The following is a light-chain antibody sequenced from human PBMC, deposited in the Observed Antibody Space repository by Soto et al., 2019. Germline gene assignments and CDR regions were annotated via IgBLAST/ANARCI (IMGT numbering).Light chain of an antibody. J-gene: IGLJ1*01. CDR3: SSYAGSILYV. Sequence: QSALTQPPSASGSPGQSVTISCTGTSSDVGGYNYVSWYQQHPGKAPKLMIYEVSKRPSGVPDRFSGSKSGNTASLIVSGLQAEDEADYYCSSYAGSILYVFGTGTKVTVL. V-gene: IGLV2-8*01. CDR2: EVS. CDR1: SSDVGGYNY.